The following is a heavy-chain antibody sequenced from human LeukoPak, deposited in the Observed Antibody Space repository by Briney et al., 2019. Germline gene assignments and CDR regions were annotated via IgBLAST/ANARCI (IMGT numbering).Heavy chain of an antibody. CDR3: AKGYSSGWLFDY. CDR2: ISYDGSNK. Sequence: GGSLRLSCAASGFTFSSYGMHWVRQAPGKGLEWVAVISYDGSNKYCADSVKGRFTISRDNSKNTLYLQMNSLRAEDTAVYYCAKGYSSGWLFDYWGQGTLVTVSS. D-gene: IGHD6-19*01. J-gene: IGHJ4*02. V-gene: IGHV3-30*18. CDR1: GFTFSSYG.